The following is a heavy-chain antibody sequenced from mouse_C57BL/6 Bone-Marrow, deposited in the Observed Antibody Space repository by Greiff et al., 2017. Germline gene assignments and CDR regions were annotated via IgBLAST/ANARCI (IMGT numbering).Heavy chain of an antibody. CDR1: GYTFTSYW. V-gene: IGHV1-64*01. CDR3: ARPYCDYLYYAMDY. CDR2: IHPNSGST. Sequence: QVQLQQPGAELVKPGASVKLSCKASGYTFTSYWMHWVKQRPGQGLEWIGMIHPNSGSTNSNEKFKSKATLTVDKSSSTAYMRLSSLTSEDSTVYYCARPYCDYLYYAMDYWGQGTSVTVSS. D-gene: IGHD2-13*01. J-gene: IGHJ4*01.